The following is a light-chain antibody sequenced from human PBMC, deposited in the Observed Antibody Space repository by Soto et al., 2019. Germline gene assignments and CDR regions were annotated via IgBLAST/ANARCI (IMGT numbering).Light chain of an antibody. V-gene: IGKV3-15*01. Sequence: EIVMTHSPATLSVSPGERATLSCRASQRVNNNLAWYQQKPGQAPRLLIYAASARATGIPARFSGRGSGSEFTLTISSLQSEDFAVYYCQQYNNWPLTFGGGTKVEIK. CDR1: QRVNNN. CDR2: AAS. J-gene: IGKJ4*01. CDR3: QQYNNWPLT.